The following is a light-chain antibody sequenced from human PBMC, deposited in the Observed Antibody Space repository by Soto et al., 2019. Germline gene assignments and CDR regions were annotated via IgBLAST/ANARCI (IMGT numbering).Light chain of an antibody. J-gene: IGKJ1*01. CDR3: QQYSIWRT. Sequence: EIVLTQSAVTLSVSPGERATLYFTASQRIGSNLAWYQQKPGQAPRLLIYGASTRATGIPATFSGTGSATAFTLTISSLQSDDVAVYYCQQYSIWRTFGQGTKVDI. CDR2: GAS. V-gene: IGKV3-15*01. CDR1: QRIGSN.